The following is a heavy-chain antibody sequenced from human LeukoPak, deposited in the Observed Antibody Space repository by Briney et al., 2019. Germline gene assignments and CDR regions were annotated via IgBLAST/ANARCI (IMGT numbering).Heavy chain of an antibody. CDR3: TREKQSVSDY. V-gene: IGHV4-59*01. Sequence: SETLSLTCTVSGGSIKNYYWSWIRQPPGKGLEWIGYIYFSGSTNYNPSLKSRVTIPVDTSKSQFSLKLSSVTAADTAVYYCTREKQSVSDYWGQGILVTVSS. CDR2: IYFSGST. J-gene: IGHJ4*02. D-gene: IGHD3-3*01. CDR1: GGSIKNYY.